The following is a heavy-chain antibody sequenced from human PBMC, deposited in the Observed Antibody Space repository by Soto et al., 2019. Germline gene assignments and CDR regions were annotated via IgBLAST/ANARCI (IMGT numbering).Heavy chain of an antibody. CDR1: GYSVSTYSAA. Sequence: QVQLQQSGPGLLKPSQTLSLTCDVSGYSVSTYSAAWNWIRQSPSRGLEWLGRTYFNSKWYNDYAVTVESRITINPATSNNQFPLQLTSVTAEDTAVYFCARAWGSGWYLDHWGQGTLVTVSS. CDR3: ARAWGSGWYLDH. CDR2: TYFNSKWYN. J-gene: IGHJ5*02. D-gene: IGHD6-19*01. V-gene: IGHV6-1*01.